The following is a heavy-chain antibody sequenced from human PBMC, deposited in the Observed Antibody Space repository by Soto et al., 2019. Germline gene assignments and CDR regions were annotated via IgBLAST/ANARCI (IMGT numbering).Heavy chain of an antibody. Sequence: TLSLTCAVYGGAFSGYYWSWIRQPPGKGPEWDGEITPSGSTNYNPSLKSRVTISVDTSKNQFSLKLSSVTAADTAVYYCARGSPYNWNPPRKLNWFDPWGQGTLVTVSS. CDR2: ITPSGST. CDR3: ARGSPYNWNPPRKLNWFDP. J-gene: IGHJ5*02. D-gene: IGHD1-1*01. CDR1: GGAFSGYY. V-gene: IGHV4-34*01.